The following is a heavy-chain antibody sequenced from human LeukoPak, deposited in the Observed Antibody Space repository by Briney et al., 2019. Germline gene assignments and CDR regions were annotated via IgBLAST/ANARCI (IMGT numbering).Heavy chain of an antibody. V-gene: IGHV3-30*19. CDR3: ARSYCDRTTCYGMDL. Sequence: GGSLRLSCAASGFTFSSYGMHWVRQAPGKGLEWVAVISYDETNKYYADSVKGRFTISRDNSKSTLYLQMNSLRAEDTAVYYCARSYCDRTTCYGMDLWGQGTTVTVSS. D-gene: IGHD2-2*01. J-gene: IGHJ6*02. CDR2: ISYDETNK. CDR1: GFTFSSYG.